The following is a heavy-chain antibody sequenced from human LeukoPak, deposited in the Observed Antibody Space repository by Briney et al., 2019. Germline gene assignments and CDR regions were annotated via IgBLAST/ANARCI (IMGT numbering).Heavy chain of an antibody. Sequence: GGSLRLSCAASGFIFNNYGLIWVRQAPGKGLEWVSAISNDGGGTNYADSVKGRFTISRDNSKNTLYLQMNSLRAEDTAVYYCTKGSPLYSSSWPFDYWGQGILVTVSS. CDR1: GFIFNNYG. V-gene: IGHV3-23*01. D-gene: IGHD6-13*01. CDR2: ISNDGGGT. J-gene: IGHJ4*02. CDR3: TKGSPLYSSSWPFDY.